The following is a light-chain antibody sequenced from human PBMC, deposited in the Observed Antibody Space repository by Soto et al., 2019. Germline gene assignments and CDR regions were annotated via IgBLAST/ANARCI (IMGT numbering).Light chain of an antibody. V-gene: IGKV1-33*01. CDR3: QQYDNLFT. CDR1: QDIGNY. CDR2: DVS. J-gene: IGKJ4*01. Sequence: DIQMTQSPSSLSASVGDRVTITCQASQDIGNYLNWYQQKPGKAPKLLIFDVSNLETGVPSRFTGSASGTDFTFTINSLQPEDVGTYYCQQYDNLFTFGGGTKVEVK.